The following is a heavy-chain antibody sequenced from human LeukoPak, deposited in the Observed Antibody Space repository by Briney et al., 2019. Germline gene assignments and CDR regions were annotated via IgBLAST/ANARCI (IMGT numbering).Heavy chain of an antibody. CDR1: GFTFSSYS. D-gene: IGHD6-13*01. CDR3: ATPRGGTAAAGTLLY. J-gene: IGHJ4*02. CDR2: ISSSSSYI. Sequence: GGSLRLSCAASGFTFSSYSMNWVRQAPGKGLEWVSSISSSSSYIYYADSVKGRFTISRDNAKNSLYLQMNSLRAEDTAVYYCATPRGGTAAAGTLLYWGQGTLVTVSS. V-gene: IGHV3-21*01.